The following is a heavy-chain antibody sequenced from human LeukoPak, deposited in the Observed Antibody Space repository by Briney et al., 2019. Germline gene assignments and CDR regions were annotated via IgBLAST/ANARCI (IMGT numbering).Heavy chain of an antibody. CDR3: ARLGSSWSLDY. CDR2: IWYDGSNK. CDR1: GFTFSSYG. V-gene: IGHV3-33*01. D-gene: IGHD6-13*01. J-gene: IGHJ4*02. Sequence: GGSLRLSCAASGFTFSSYGMNWVRQAPGKGLEWVAVIWYDGSNKYYGDSVKGRFTISRDNSKNTVSLRMNSLRVEDTAVYYCARLGSSWSLDYWGQGTLVTVSS.